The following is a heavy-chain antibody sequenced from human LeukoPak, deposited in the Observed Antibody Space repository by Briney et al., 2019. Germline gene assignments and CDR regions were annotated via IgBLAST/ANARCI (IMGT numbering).Heavy chain of an antibody. D-gene: IGHD1-26*01. CDR2: INHKGST. J-gene: IGHJ4*02. Sequence: ASETLSLTCAVYGESLSKYYWTWIRQSPGKGLEWFGDINHKGSTSLDPSLKSRDTLSLDTTKYPFSQKLTPVTGADAAVYYCASSVGSTDYWGQGTLVTVSS. CDR3: ASSVGSTDY. V-gene: IGHV4-34*01. CDR1: GESLSKYY.